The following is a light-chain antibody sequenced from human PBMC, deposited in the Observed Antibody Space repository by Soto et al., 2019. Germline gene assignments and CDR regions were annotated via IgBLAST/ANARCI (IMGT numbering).Light chain of an antibody. V-gene: IGLV2-23*02. CDR2: EVS. J-gene: IGLJ1*01. CDR3: CSYAGSSTLV. Sequence: QSVLTQPASVSGSPGQSITISCTGTSSDVGSYNLVSWYQHHPGKAPKLMIYEVSKRPSGVSNRFSGSKSGNTASLTISRLQAEDEADYYCCSYAGSSTLVFGTGTKVTVL. CDR1: SSDVGSYNL.